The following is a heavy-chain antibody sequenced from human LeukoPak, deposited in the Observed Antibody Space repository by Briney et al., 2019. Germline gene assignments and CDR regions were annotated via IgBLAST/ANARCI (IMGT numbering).Heavy chain of an antibody. V-gene: IGHV4-61*08. D-gene: IGHD5-12*01. J-gene: IGHJ6*02. CDR1: GGSISSGGYY. Sequence: SETLSLTCTVSGGSISSGGYYWSWIRQPPGKGLEWIGYIYYSGSTNYNPSLKSRVTISVDTSKNQFSLKLSSVTAADTAVYYCAREKRYSGYDGVYGMDVWGQGTTVTVSS. CDR2: IYYSGST. CDR3: AREKRYSGYDGVYGMDV.